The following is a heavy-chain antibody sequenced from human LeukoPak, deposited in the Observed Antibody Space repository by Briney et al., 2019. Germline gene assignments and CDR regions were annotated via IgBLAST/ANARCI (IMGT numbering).Heavy chain of an antibody. CDR1: GFTFSNYL. CDR2: ISTDGSFT. CDR3: VGTIASRGSEY. D-gene: IGHD6-6*01. J-gene: IGHJ4*02. V-gene: IGHV3-74*01. Sequence: GGSLRLSCAASGFTFSNYLMHWVRQTPGKGLVWISRISTDGSFTNYADSVKGRFTVSRDNAKNTVYLQMNNLRVDDTAMYYCVGTIASRGSEYWGQGALVTVSS.